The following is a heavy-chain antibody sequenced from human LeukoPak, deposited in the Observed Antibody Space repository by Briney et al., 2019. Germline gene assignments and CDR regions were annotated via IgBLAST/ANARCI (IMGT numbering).Heavy chain of an antibody. Sequence: ASVKVSCKASGYTFSSYAMNWARQAPGQGLEWMGWINTNTGNPTYAQGFTGRFVFSLDTSVSTAYLQVNSLKAEDTAVYYCARSYYYDSSGYGDYFDYWGQGTLVTVSS. CDR3: ARSYYYDSSGYGDYFDY. V-gene: IGHV7-4-1*02. J-gene: IGHJ4*02. CDR1: GYTFSSYA. D-gene: IGHD3-22*01. CDR2: INTNTGNP.